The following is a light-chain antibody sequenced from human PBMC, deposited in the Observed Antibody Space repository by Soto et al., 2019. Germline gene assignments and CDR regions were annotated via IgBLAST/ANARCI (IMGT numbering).Light chain of an antibody. J-gene: IGLJ3*02. CDR2: RNN. CDR3: AAWDDSLRGWV. CDR1: SSNIGSNY. Sequence: QSVLTQPPSASGTPGQRVTISCSGSSSNIGSNYVYWYQQLPGTAPKLLIDRNNQRPSGVPDRFSGSKSGTSASLAISGLRSEDEADYYCAAWDDSLRGWVFGGGTKLTVL. V-gene: IGLV1-47*01.